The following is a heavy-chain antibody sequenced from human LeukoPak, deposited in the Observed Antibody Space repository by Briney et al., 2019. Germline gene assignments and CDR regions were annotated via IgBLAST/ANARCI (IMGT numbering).Heavy chain of an antibody. J-gene: IGHJ6*02. Sequence: ASVKVSCKASGYTFTGYYIHWVRQAPGQGLEWMGWINPNSGGTNYAQKFQGRVTMTRDTSICTAYMELSRLRSDDTAVYYCARGPRMGGYIPISYGMDVWGQGTTVTVSS. CDR2: INPNSGGT. D-gene: IGHD5-12*01. CDR1: GYTFTGYY. CDR3: ARGPRMGGYIPISYGMDV. V-gene: IGHV1-2*02.